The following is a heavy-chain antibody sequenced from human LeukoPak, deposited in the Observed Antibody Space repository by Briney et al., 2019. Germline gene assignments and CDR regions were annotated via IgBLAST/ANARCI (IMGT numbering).Heavy chain of an antibody. CDR1: GGSFSGYY. Sequence: SETLSLTCAVYGGSFSGYYWSWIRQPPGKGLEWIGEINHSGITNYNPSLKSRVTISVDTSKNQFSLKLSSVTAADTAVYYCARGWIQLWYNWFDPWGQGTLVTVSS. V-gene: IGHV4-34*01. CDR2: INHSGIT. J-gene: IGHJ5*02. D-gene: IGHD5-18*01. CDR3: ARGWIQLWYNWFDP.